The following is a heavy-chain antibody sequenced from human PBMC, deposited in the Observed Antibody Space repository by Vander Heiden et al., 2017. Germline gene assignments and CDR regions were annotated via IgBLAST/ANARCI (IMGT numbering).Heavy chain of an antibody. J-gene: IGHJ6*02. Sequence: QVQLVQSGAEVKKPGASVKVSCKVSGYTLTELSMHWVRQAPGKGLEWMGGFDPEDGETIYAQKFQGRVTMTDDTSTDTAYMELSSLRSEDTAVYQCATNQSCTNGVCYTEPGPRRGMDVWGQGTTGNVS. CDR3: ATNQSCTNGVCYTEPGPRRGMDV. CDR1: GYTLTELS. D-gene: IGHD2-8*01. V-gene: IGHV1-24*01. CDR2: FDPEDGET.